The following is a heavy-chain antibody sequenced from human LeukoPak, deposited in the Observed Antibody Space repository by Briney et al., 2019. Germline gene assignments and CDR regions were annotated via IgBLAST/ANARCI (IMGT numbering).Heavy chain of an antibody. CDR3: AKGRGELLGVDY. CDR2: IWYDGSNK. J-gene: IGHJ4*02. V-gene: IGHV3-33*06. D-gene: IGHD1-26*01. CDR1: GFTFSSYG. Sequence: GGSLRLPCAASGFTFSSYGMHWVRQAPGKGLEWVAVIWYDGSNKYYADSVKGRFTISRDNSKNTLYLQMNSLRAEDTAVYYCAKGRGELLGVDYWGQGTLVSVSS.